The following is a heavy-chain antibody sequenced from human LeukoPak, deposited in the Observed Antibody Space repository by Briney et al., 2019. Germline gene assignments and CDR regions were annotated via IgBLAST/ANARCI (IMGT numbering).Heavy chain of an antibody. Sequence: GRSLRLSSAASGFTFSSYAMHWVRQAPGKGLEWVAVISYDGSNKYYADSVKGRFTISRDNSKNTLYLQMNSLRAEDTDVYYCARGHPAAMPNYYGMDVWGQGPTVTVSS. V-gene: IGHV3-30*04. CDR2: ISYDGSNK. D-gene: IGHD2-2*01. CDR3: ARGHPAAMPNYYGMDV. J-gene: IGHJ6*02. CDR1: GFTFSSYA.